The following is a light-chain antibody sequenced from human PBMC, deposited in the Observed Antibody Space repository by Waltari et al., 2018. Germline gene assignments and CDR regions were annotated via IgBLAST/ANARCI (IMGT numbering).Light chain of an antibody. CDR1: QSIRRD. CDR3: QQYNNWPRT. J-gene: IGKJ1*01. Sequence: EIVMTQSPAILSVSPGETATISCGASQSIRRDLAWYQQKPGQAPRLLVSSATARAAGVPARFSGSGSGTEFTLTISSLQSEDFAIYYCQQYNNWPRTFGQGTKVEVK. V-gene: IGKV3-15*01. CDR2: SAT.